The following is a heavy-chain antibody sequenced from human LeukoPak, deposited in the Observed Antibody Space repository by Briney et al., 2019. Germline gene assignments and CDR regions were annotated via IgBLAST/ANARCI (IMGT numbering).Heavy chain of an antibody. CDR3: ARGGYWGDYVFDF. CDR2: ISYDGSNK. J-gene: IGHJ4*02. D-gene: IGHD4-17*01. CDR1: GFTFSRYG. V-gene: IGHV3-30*03. Sequence: PGTSLRLSCAASGFTFSRYGMHWVRRAPGKGLEWVAAISYDGSNKWHADSVKGRFTISRDNSKHTLYLQMNSLRAEDTAVYYCARGGYWGDYVFDFWGPGTLVTVSS.